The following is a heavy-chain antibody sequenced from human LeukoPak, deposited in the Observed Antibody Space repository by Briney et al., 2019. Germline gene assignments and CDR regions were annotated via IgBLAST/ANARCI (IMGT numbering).Heavy chain of an antibody. V-gene: IGHV3-23*03. CDR1: GFTFSSYA. D-gene: IGHD3-10*01. J-gene: IGHJ4*02. CDR3: VKGLWFGEFDY. Sequence: GGSLRLSCAASGFTFSSYAMSWVRQAPGKGLEWVSFIYSDNTHYSDSVKGRFTISRDNSKNTLYLQMNSLRAEDTAVYYCVKGLWFGEFDYWGQGTLVTVSS. CDR2: IYSDNT.